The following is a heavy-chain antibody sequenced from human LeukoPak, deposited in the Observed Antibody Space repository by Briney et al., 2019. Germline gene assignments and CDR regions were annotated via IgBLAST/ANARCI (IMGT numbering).Heavy chain of an antibody. J-gene: IGHJ4*02. Sequence: GGSLRLSCAASGFIVSSNYMSWVRQAPGKGLEWVSVIYNTGSTNHADSVKDRFTISRDNSKNTLYLQMNSLRAEDTAVYYCARDSNFILDWGQGTLVTVSS. D-gene: IGHD1-1*01. CDR1: GFIVSSNY. CDR2: IYNTGST. V-gene: IGHV3-53*01. CDR3: ARDSNFILD.